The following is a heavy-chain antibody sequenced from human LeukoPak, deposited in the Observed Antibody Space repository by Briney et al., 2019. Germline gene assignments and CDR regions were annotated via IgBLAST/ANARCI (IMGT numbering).Heavy chain of an antibody. Sequence: PSETLSLTCTVSGASISSGGYYWNWIRQPPGKGLEWIGYIYYSRSTSYSPSLKSRLTISVDTSKNQFSLKLSSVTAADTAVYYCVKDSSGSSVARGWFDPWGQGILVTVSS. CDR2: IYYSRST. V-gene: IGHV4-30-4*01. CDR3: VKDSSGSSVARGWFDP. D-gene: IGHD3-10*01. J-gene: IGHJ5*02. CDR1: GASISSGGYY.